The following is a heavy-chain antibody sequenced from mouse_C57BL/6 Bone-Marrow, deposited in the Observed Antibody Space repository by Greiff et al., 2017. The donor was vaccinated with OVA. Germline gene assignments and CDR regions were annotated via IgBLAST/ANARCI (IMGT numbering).Heavy chain of an antibody. CDR3: ARRIYDGYYVFAY. CDR2: IHPNSGSN. Sequence: QVQLQQPGAELVKPGASVTLSCKASGYTFTSYWMHWVKQRPGQGLEWIGLIHPNSGSNNYNEKFKSKATLTVDKSSSTAYMQLSSLTSDDSAVYYCARRIYDGYYVFAYWGQGTLVTVSA. V-gene: IGHV1-64*01. CDR1: GYTFTSYW. J-gene: IGHJ3*01. D-gene: IGHD2-3*01.